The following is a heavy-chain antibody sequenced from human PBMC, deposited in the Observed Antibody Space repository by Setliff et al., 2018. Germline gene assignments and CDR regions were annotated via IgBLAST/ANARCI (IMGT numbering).Heavy chain of an antibody. Sequence: SGFTFSRYAMNWIRQSPGKGLEWIGYIYSSGITNYNPSLKSRLTMSVDTSKNQFSLHLSSMTAADTAVYYCARQPPLNWAIPFDLWGQGKRVTVSS. D-gene: IGHD1-1*01. V-gene: IGHV4-59*08. CDR2: IYSSGIT. J-gene: IGHJ3*01. CDR1: GFTFSRYA. CDR3: ARQPPLNWAIPFDL.